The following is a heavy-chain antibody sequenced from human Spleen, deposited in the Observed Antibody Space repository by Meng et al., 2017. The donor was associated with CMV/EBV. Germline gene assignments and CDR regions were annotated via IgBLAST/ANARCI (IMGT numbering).Heavy chain of an antibody. Sequence: QVVGAGGVLVKPGGSLGLSCAASGFTFSSYGMHWVRQAPGKGLEWVAFIRYDGSNKYYADSVKGRFTISRDNSKNTLYLQMNSLRAEDTAVYYCAKEFSSWSYFDYWGQGTLVTVSS. CDR1: GFTFSSYG. CDR2: IRYDGSNK. D-gene: IGHD6-13*01. CDR3: AKEFSSWSYFDY. J-gene: IGHJ4*02. V-gene: IGHV3-30*02.